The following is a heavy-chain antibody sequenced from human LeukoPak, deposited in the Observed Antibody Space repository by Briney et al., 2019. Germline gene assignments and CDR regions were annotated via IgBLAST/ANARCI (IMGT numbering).Heavy chain of an antibody. Sequence: PSETLSPTCAVSGVAFSNYYWSWVRQSPTKGLEWIGEINHSGYTNYNPSLKSRVTMSIDTSKNQFSLMLTSVTAADTAVYYCTRAVAGHPDWGQGTLVTVSS. J-gene: IGHJ4*02. CDR1: GVAFSNYY. CDR3: TRAVAGHPD. V-gene: IGHV4-34*01. CDR2: INHSGYT. D-gene: IGHD6-19*01.